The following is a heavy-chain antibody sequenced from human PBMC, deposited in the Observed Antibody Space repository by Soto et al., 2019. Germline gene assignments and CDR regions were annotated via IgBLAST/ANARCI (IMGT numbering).Heavy chain of an antibody. V-gene: IGHV3-33*01. CDR3: ARDLWPYSSGLDGGMDV. CDR1: GFTFSNYG. D-gene: IGHD6-19*01. CDR2: IWYDGSKK. J-gene: IGHJ6*02. Sequence: PGGSLRLSCAASGFTFSNYGMHWVRQAPGKGLEWVAVIWYDGSKKYYVDSVKGRFTISRDNSKNTLYLQMNSLKVEDTAVYSCARDLWPYSSGLDGGMDVWGQGTTVTVSS.